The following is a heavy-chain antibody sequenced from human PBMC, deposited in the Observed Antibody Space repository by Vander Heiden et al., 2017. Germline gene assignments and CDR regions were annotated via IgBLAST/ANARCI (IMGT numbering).Heavy chain of an antibody. Sequence: QVQLVESGGGVVQPGRSLRLSCAASGFTFSSYGMHWVRQAPGKGLEWVAVISYDGSNKYYADSVKGRFTISRDNSKNTLYLQMNSLRAEDTAVYYCAKDRVSSWYEEEGDYYYYYGMDVWGQGTTVTVSS. CDR2: ISYDGSNK. J-gene: IGHJ6*02. V-gene: IGHV3-30*18. D-gene: IGHD6-13*01. CDR1: GFTFSSYG. CDR3: AKDRVSSWYEEEGDYYYYYGMDV.